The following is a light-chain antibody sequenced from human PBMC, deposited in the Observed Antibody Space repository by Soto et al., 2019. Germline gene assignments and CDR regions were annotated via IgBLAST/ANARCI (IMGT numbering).Light chain of an antibody. CDR1: ETVRSN. J-gene: IGKJ5*01. Sequence: VMTQSPDTLSVSPGESATLSCRASETVRSNLAWYQQKPGQAPRLLIYGASTRATGIPARFSGSGSGTEFTLTISSMQSEDFAVYYCQQYNNWSFGQGTRVDIK. CDR3: QQYNNWS. V-gene: IGKV3-15*01. CDR2: GAS.